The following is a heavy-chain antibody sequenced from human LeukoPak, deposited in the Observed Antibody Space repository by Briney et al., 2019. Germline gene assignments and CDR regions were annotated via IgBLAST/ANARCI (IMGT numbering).Heavy chain of an antibody. D-gene: IGHD6-6*01. Sequence: SETLSLTCAVYGGSFSGYYWSWIRQPPGKGLEWIGEINHSGSTNYNPSLKSRVSISVDTSKNQFSLKLSSVTAADTAVYYCARPLEYSGSYDFDYWGQGTLVTVSS. J-gene: IGHJ4*02. CDR1: GGSFSGYY. CDR3: ARPLEYSGSYDFDY. CDR2: INHSGST. V-gene: IGHV4-34*01.